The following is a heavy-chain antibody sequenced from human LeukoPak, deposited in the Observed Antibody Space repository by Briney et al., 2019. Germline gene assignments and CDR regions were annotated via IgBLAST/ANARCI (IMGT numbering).Heavy chain of an antibody. D-gene: IGHD2-2*01. CDR1: GFTFSSYA. Sequence: PGGSLRLSCAASGFTFSSYAMSWVRQAPGKGLEWVSAISGSGGSTYYADSVKGRFTISRDNSKNTLYLQMNSLRAEDTAVYYCAKEMPSLVVPAAVFDYWGQGTLVTVSS. CDR3: AKEMPSLVVPAAVFDY. J-gene: IGHJ4*02. V-gene: IGHV3-23*01. CDR2: ISGSGGST.